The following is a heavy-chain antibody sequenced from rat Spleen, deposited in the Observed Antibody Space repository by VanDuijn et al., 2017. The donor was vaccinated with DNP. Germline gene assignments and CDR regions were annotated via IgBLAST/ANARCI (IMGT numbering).Heavy chain of an antibody. CDR3: ARHVLPLRVWDY. J-gene: IGHJ2*01. CDR2: ISYDGGRT. Sequence: EVQLVEAGGGLVQPGRSLKLSCAASGFIISDYYMAWVRQAPTKGLEWVAYISYDGGRTYNGDSVKGRFTISRDNAKNTLYLQMNSLRSEDTATYYCARHVLPLRVWDYWGQGVMFTVSS. D-gene: IGHD1-4*01. V-gene: IGHV5-22*01. CDR1: GFIISDYY.